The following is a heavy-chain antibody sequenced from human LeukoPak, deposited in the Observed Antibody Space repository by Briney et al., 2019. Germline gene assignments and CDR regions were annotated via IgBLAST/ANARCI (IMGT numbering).Heavy chain of an antibody. V-gene: IGHV5-51*01. CDR1: GYRFTNYW. CDR2: IYPGDSDT. Sequence: RSGDSLKISCKGSGYRFTNYWIGWARQMPGKGLEWMGIIYPGDSDTRYSPSFQGQVTISADESISTPYLQWGSLKASDTAMYYCARHPGQVPDYWGQGTLVTVSS. CDR3: ARHPGQVPDY. J-gene: IGHJ4*02.